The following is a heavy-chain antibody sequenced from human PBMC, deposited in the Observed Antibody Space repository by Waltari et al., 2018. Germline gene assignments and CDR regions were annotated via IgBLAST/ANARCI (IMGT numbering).Heavy chain of an antibody. Sequence: EVQLVESGGGLVQPGGSLRLSCAASGFTFSSYWMSWVRQAPGKGLEWVANIKQDGREKYYVDSVKGRFTISRDNAKNSLYLQMNSLRAEDTAVYYCARDQGGWYTSRAYYYMDVWGKGTTVTISS. CDR1: GFTFSSYW. D-gene: IGHD6-19*01. J-gene: IGHJ6*03. CDR2: IKQDGREK. CDR3: ARDQGGWYTSRAYYYMDV. V-gene: IGHV3-7*01.